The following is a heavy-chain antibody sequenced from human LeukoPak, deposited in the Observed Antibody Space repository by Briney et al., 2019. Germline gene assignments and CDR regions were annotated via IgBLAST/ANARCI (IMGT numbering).Heavy chain of an antibody. CDR3: ARAIKAVAGTFHRDYYFDY. J-gene: IGHJ4*02. Sequence: GGSLRLSCAASGFAFSSYAMHWVRQAPGKGLEWVAVISYDGSNKYYADSVKGRFTISRDNSKNTLYLQMNSLRAEDTAVYYCARAIKAVAGTFHRDYYFDYWGQGTLVTVSS. D-gene: IGHD6-19*01. CDR2: ISYDGSNK. CDR1: GFAFSSYA. V-gene: IGHV3-30*04.